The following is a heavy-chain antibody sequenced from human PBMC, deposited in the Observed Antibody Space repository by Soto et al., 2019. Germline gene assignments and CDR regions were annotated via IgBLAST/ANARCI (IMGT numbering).Heavy chain of an antibody. V-gene: IGHV3-7*03. D-gene: IGHD3-22*01. CDR3: ARDRPNYYDSSGYSAFDI. Sequence: PGGSLRLSCAASGFTFSSYWMSWVRQAPGKGLEWVANIKQDGSEKYYVDSVKGRFTISRDNAKNSLYLQMNSLRAEDTAVYYCARDRPNYYDSSGYSAFDIWGQGTMVTVSS. J-gene: IGHJ3*02. CDR2: IKQDGSEK. CDR1: GFTFSSYW.